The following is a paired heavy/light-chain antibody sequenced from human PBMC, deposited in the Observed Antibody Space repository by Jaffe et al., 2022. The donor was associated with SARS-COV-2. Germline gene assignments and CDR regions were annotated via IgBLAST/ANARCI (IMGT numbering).Light chain of an antibody. J-gene: IGKJ2*01. V-gene: IGKV3-20*01. CDR2: GAS. CDR1: QSVSGSY. CDR3: QQYGSSPT. Sequence: TVLTQSPGTLSLSPGERATLSCRASQSVSGSYVGWYQQKPGQAPRLLIYGASSRATGIPDRFSGSGAGTDFTLTISRLEPEDFAVYYCQQYGSSPTFGQGTKLEIK.
Heavy chain of an antibody. CDR3: ARCPYHNFWSGSYTTSYYGMDV. CDR2: VYDSGST. D-gene: IGHD3-3*01. V-gene: IGHV4-59*01. J-gene: IGHJ6*02. CDR1: GGSISNSY. Sequence: QVQLLESGPGLVKPSETLSLTCTVSGGSISNSYWSWIRQPPGKGLEWIGYVYDSGSTNYNPSLRSRVTMSLDTSKKQFSLKLSSVTAADTAVYYCARCPYHNFWSGSYTTSYYGMDVWGQGTTVTVSS.